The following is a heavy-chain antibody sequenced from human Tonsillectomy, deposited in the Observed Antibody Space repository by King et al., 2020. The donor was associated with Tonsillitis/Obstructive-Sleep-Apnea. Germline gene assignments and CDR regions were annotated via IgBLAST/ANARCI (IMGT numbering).Heavy chain of an antibody. J-gene: IGHJ4*02. CDR2: IKSKTDGGPT. CDR3: TTAETDY. V-gene: IGHV3-15*01. Sequence: QLVESGGGLVKPGGSLRLSCAASGFTFSNAWMSWVRQAPGKGLEWVGLIKSKTDGGPTDYAAPVKGRFTISRDDSKNTLYLQMNSLKTEDTAVYYCTTAETDYWGQGTLVTVSS. CDR1: GFTFSNAW.